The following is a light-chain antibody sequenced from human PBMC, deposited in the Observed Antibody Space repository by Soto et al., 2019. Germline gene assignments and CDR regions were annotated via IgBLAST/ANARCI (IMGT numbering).Light chain of an antibody. Sequence: DIQMTQSPSTLSASVGDRVIITCRASQSTSSRLAWYQQKPGQAPKLLIYKASSLESWGPSRFSGSESGTEFTLTISSLQPDDSATYYCQQYYSYPYTFGQGTKLEIK. CDR1: QSTSSR. CDR3: QQYYSYPYT. V-gene: IGKV1-5*03. CDR2: KAS. J-gene: IGKJ2*01.